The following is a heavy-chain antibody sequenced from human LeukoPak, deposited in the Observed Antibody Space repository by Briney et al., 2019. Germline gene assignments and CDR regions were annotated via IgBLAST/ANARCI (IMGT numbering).Heavy chain of an antibody. CDR2: IYSGGST. J-gene: IGHJ4*02. Sequence: PGGSLRLSCAASGFTVSSNYMSWVRQAPGKGLEWVSVIYSGGSTYYADSVKGRFTISRDNSKNTLYLQMNSLRAEDTAVYYCAKDDTYYSEIDYWGQGTLVTVSS. CDR1: GFTVSSNY. CDR3: AKDDTYYSEIDY. D-gene: IGHD2/OR15-2a*01. V-gene: IGHV3-53*01.